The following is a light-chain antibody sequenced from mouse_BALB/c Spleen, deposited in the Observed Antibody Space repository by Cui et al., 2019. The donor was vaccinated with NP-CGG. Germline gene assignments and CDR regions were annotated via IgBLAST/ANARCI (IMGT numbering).Light chain of an antibody. CDR3: ALWYSNHWV. CDR2: GTN. V-gene: IGLV1*01. J-gene: IGLJ1*01. CDR1: TGAVTTSNY. Sequence: QAAVSSVTALSPAPGVKVTLTCRSSTGAVTTSNYANWVQEKPDHLFTGLIGGTNNRVPGVPARFSGSLIGDKAALTITGAQTEDEAIYFCALWYSNHWVFGGGTKLTVL.